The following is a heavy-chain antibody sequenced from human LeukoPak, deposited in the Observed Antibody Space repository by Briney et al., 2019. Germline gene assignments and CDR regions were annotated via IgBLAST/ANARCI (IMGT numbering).Heavy chain of an antibody. Sequence: SETLSLTCAVYGGSFNGYYWSWIRQPPGKGLEWIGEINHSGSTNYNPSLKSRVTISVDTSKNQFSLKLSSVTAADTAVYYCARASGWSLLEYFQHWGQGTLVTVSS. CDR1: GGSFNGYY. CDR2: INHSGST. J-gene: IGHJ1*01. CDR3: ARASGWSLLEYFQH. D-gene: IGHD6-19*01. V-gene: IGHV4-34*01.